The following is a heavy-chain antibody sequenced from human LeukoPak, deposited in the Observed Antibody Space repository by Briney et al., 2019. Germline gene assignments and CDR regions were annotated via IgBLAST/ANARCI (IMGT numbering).Heavy chain of an antibody. CDR1: GFTFSSYA. D-gene: IGHD3-22*01. CDR2: ISYDGSNK. CDR3: ARVQYYYDSSGYSPFDY. Sequence: GSLRLSCAASGFTFSSYAMHWVRQAPGKGLEWVAVISYDGSNKYYADSEKGRFTISRDNSKNTLYLQMNSLRAEDTAVYYCARVQYYYDSSGYSPFDYWGQGTLVTVSS. V-gene: IGHV3-30-3*01. J-gene: IGHJ4*02.